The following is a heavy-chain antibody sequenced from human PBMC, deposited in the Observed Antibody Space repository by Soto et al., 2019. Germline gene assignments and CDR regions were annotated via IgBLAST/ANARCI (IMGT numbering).Heavy chain of an antibody. CDR3: VKVYSSGSYFPVY. D-gene: IGHD3-22*01. Sequence: PGGSLRLSCAASGFTFSSYAMGWVRQTPGRGLEWFSAISARGDSTYYDDSVKGRFTISRDNSRNTLYLQMNNLRAEDTAVYICVKVYSSGSYFPVYWGQGTLVTVSS. CDR2: ISARGDST. V-gene: IGHV3-23*01. CDR1: GFTFSSYA. J-gene: IGHJ4*02.